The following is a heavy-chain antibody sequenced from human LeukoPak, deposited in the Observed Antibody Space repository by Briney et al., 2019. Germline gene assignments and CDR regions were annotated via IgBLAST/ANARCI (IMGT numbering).Heavy chain of an antibody. CDR2: ISSSGNTI. CDR3: AKNRGATAGTFDY. CDR1: GFTFSDYY. D-gene: IGHD2/OR15-2a*01. Sequence: GGSLRLSCAASGFTFSDYYVSWIRQAPGKGLEWVSYISSSGNTIYYADSVKGRFTISRDNARNSLHLQMNSLRADDTAVYYCAKNRGATAGTFDYWGPGTLVTVSS. V-gene: IGHV3-11*01. J-gene: IGHJ4*02.